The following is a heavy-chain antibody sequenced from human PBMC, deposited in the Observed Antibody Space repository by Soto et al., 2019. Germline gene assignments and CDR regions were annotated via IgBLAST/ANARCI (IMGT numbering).Heavy chain of an antibody. Sequence: PGGSLRLSCAASGFTFSSYGMHWVRQAPGKGLEWVAVIAYDGSNQYYADSVKGRFTISRDNSKNTLYLQMNSLRVEDTAVYYCAKGNWDCSYKSCYYYYGMDVWGQGTTVTVSS. CDR2: IAYDGSNQ. V-gene: IGHV3-30*18. D-gene: IGHD2-15*01. J-gene: IGHJ6*02. CDR1: GFTFSSYG. CDR3: AKGNWDCSYKSCYYYYGMDV.